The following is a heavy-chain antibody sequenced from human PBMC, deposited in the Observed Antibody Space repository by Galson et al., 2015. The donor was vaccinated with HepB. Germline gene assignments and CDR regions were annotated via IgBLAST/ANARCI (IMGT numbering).Heavy chain of an antibody. J-gene: IGHJ6*04. CDR2: TSSDGSDK. V-gene: IGHV3-30*03. CDR3: ARAQVATINYYFYLQC. Sequence: SLRLSCAASGFTLSSYGMHWVRQAPGQGLEWVAVTSSDGSDKYYGDPVKGRFTISRDNSKSTLYLQMNSLRPEDTAVYYCARAQVATINYYFYLQCRGKGTTVTVSS. CDR1: GFTLSSYG. D-gene: IGHD5-12*01.